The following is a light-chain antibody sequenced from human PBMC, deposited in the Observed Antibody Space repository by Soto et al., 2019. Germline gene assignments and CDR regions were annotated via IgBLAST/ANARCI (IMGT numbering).Light chain of an antibody. CDR2: NDN. V-gene: IGLV1-44*01. CDR1: SSTIGSNT. CDR3: AVWDARVNGYV. Sequence: QSSLTQPPSSSGTPRQRGTISCSGSSSTIGSNTVNWYQQLPGTAPKPLIYNDNQRPTGVSDRFSCSKSGTSASLAISGLQSGDEAGYACAVWDARVNGYVFGTGTKVTVL. J-gene: IGLJ1*01.